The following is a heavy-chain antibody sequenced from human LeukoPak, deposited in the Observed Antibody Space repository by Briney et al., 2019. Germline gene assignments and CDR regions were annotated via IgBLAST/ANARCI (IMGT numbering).Heavy chain of an antibody. CDR1: GDSISYHY. J-gene: IGHJ3*02. CDR2: IYSSASA. CDR3: ARVLFTEEDAFDI. V-gene: IGHV4-4*07. Sequence: SETLSLTCTVSGDSISYHYWGWIRQPAGKGLEWIGRIYSSASANYNPSLKSRVTMSLDTSKNQFSLNLTSVTAADTAVYYCARVLFTEEDAFDIWGQGTMVTVSS.